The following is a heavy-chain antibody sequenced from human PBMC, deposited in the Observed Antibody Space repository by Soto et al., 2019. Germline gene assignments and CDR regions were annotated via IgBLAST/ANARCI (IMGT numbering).Heavy chain of an antibody. D-gene: IGHD1-26*01. CDR2: IIPIFRNP. J-gene: IGHJ4*02. CDR1: GGTSTSYI. Sequence: SVKVSCKSSGGTSTSYIISWVRQAPGQGLEWMGGIIPIFRNPTYAQKFQGRVTITADPSTSTAYMELSSLRSEDTALYYCARDEISGTYRFDYWGQGTQVTVS. V-gene: IGHV1-69*13. CDR3: ARDEISGTYRFDY.